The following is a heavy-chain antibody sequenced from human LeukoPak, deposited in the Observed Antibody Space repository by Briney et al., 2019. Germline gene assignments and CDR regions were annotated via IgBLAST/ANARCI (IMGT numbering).Heavy chain of an antibody. Sequence: ASVKVSCKASGYTFTGYYMHWVRQAPGQGLEWMGWINPNSGGTNYAQKFQGRVTMTRDTSISTAYMELSRLRSDDTAVYYCARIRKSGLQLDYWDQGTLVTVSS. J-gene: IGHJ4*02. CDR2: INPNSGGT. CDR3: ARIRKSGLQLDY. V-gene: IGHV1-2*02. D-gene: IGHD5-24*01. CDR1: GYTFTGYY.